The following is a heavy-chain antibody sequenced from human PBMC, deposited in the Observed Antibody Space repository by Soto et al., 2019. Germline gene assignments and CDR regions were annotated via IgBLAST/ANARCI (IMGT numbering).Heavy chain of an antibody. CDR2: ISGSDGKT. CDR1: GSSFGSYA. J-gene: IGHJ4*02. Sequence: WGSLRLSCAASGSSFGSYALSWVRQAPGKGLEWVSTISGSDGKTFYADSVKGRFSISRDTSQSTLYLQMSSLRADDTAMYYCARWSYLDYWGQGTRVTVSS. V-gene: IGHV3-23*01. D-gene: IGHD3-3*01. CDR3: ARWSYLDY.